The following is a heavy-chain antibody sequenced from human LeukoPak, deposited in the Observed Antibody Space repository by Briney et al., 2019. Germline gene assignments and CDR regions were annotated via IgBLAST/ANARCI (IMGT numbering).Heavy chain of an antibody. Sequence: GGSLRLSCAASGFTFSSYSMNWVRQAPGKGLEWVAGISGGGAGTYYVDSVKGRFTISRDNSKNTLYLQMNSLGAEDTAVYYCAKLVSTTQMGDYWGQGTPVTVSS. V-gene: IGHV3-23*01. J-gene: IGHJ4*02. CDR3: AKLVSTTQMGDY. D-gene: IGHD2/OR15-2a*01. CDR1: GFTFSSYS. CDR2: ISGGGAGT.